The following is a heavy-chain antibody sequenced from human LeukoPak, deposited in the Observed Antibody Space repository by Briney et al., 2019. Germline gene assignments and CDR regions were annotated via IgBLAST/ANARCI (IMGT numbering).Heavy chain of an antibody. J-gene: IGHJ4*02. Sequence: GGSLRLSCAASGFTFNSYAINWVRQAPGKGLEWVSTVSLTGGTTYHADSVKGRFTISRDKSNNALYLQMNSLRAEDTAVYYCVKASDLYYFDYWGQGTLVTVSS. CDR2: VSLTGGTT. CDR1: GFTFNSYA. V-gene: IGHV3-23*01. CDR3: VKASDLYYFDY.